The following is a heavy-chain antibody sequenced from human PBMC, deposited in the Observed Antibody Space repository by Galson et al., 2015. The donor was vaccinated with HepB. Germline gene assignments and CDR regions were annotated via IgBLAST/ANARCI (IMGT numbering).Heavy chain of an antibody. V-gene: IGHV3-15*01. CDR2: IKRKPDGGTT. Sequence: SLRLSCAASGFTFSNAWMSWVRQAPGTGLAWVGRIKRKPDGGTTDYAAPVKGRFPISRDDSKTTLYLQMDSLKTEDTAVYFCTSNNFGYNSFDYGGQGTLVSVSS. J-gene: IGHJ4*02. CDR3: TSNNFGYNSFDY. CDR1: GFTFSNAW. D-gene: IGHD5-18*01.